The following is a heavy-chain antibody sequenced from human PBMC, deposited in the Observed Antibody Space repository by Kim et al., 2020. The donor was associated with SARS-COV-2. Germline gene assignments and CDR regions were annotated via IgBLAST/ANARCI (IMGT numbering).Heavy chain of an antibody. J-gene: IGHJ4*02. V-gene: IGHV1-2*06. Sequence: ASVKVSCKASGYTFTGYYMHWVRQAPGQGLEWMGRINPNSGGTNYAQKFQGSVTMTRDTSISTAYMELSRLRSDDTAVYYCARVIVSGYYDQNTIDYWGQGTLVTVSS. CDR2: INPNSGGT. CDR3: ARVIVSGYYDQNTIDY. D-gene: IGHD3-22*01. CDR1: GYTFTGYY.